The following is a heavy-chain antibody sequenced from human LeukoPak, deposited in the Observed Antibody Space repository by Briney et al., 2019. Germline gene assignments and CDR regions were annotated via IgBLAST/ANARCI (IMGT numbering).Heavy chain of an antibody. CDR1: GYTFTSYY. V-gene: IGHV1-46*01. CDR3: ARDGDLRPYGSGSYYNSRIDY. D-gene: IGHD3-10*01. CDR2: INPSGGST. J-gene: IGHJ4*02. Sequence: ASVKVSCKASGYTFTSYYMHWVRQPPGQGLEWMGIINPSGGSTSYAQKFQGRVTMTRDTSTSTVYMELSSLRSEDTAVYYCARDGDLRPYGSGSYYNSRIDYWGQGTLVTVSS.